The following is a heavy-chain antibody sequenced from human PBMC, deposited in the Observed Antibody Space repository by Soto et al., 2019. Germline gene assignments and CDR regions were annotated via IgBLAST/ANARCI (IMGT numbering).Heavy chain of an antibody. J-gene: IGHJ3*02. CDR3: ARSYDILTVPHDAFDI. CDR2: IYYSGST. CDR1: GGALSSVVYY. D-gene: IGHD3-9*01. V-gene: IGHV4-30-4*01. Sequence: QVQLQESGPGMVKPSQNLSLTCTVSGGALSSVVYYWSWIRQPPGKGLEWMGYIYYSGSTYYNPCLKGRVTIAVDTSKNQFSLKLSSVTAADTAVYYCARSYDILTVPHDAFDIWGEGTMVTVSS.